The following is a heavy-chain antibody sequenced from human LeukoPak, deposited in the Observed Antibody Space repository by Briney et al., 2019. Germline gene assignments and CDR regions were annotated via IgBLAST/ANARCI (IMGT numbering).Heavy chain of an antibody. V-gene: IGHV3-48*03. Sequence: PAGSLRLSCSVSGFTFSRRYFAWVRQAPGKGLEWALYLSYKAKIVLHADSVKCGINISRENATNPLFLQRDSLIVEDTAFYFCARASDTGFDLHFDQRGQGTPVTISS. CDR2: LSYKAKIV. CDR3: ARASDTGFDLHFDQ. CDR1: GFTFSRRY. D-gene: IGHD2-8*02. J-gene: IGHJ4*02.